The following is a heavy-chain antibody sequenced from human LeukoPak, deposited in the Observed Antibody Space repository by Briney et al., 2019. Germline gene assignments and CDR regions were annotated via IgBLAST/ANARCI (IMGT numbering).Heavy chain of an antibody. CDR3: AREPYDSSGSGYGMDV. D-gene: IGHD3-22*01. CDR1: GGSISSGDYY. V-gene: IGHV4-30-4*01. CDR2: IYYSGST. J-gene: IGHJ6*02. Sequence: TSQTLSLTCTVSGGSISSGDYYWSWIRQPPGKGLEWIGYIYYSGSTYYNPSLKSRVTISVDTSKNQFSLKLSSVTAADTAVYYCAREPYDSSGSGYGMDVWGQGTTVTVSS.